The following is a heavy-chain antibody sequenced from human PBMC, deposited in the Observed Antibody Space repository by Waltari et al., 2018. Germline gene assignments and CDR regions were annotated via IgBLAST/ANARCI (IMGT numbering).Heavy chain of an antibody. V-gene: IGHV1-46*01. Sequence: QVQLVQSGAEGTKPGASVKFSCTASGYTFTSYYMHWVRQAPRQRLEWMGIINPSGGSTSYAQKFQGRVTMTRDTSTSTVYMELSSLRSEDTAVYYCARTPPWDYDSSGYYYPFDYWGQGTLVTVSS. CDR2: INPSGGST. J-gene: IGHJ4*02. CDR3: ARTPPWDYDSSGYYYPFDY. D-gene: IGHD3-22*01. CDR1: GYTFTSYY.